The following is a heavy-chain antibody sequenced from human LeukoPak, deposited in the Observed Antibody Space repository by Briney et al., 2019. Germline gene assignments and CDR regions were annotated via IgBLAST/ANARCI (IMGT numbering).Heavy chain of an antibody. J-gene: IGHJ6*03. D-gene: IGHD4-17*01. CDR1: GGTFSSYA. CDR3: ARGPTVTNRRGRSYYYYMDV. CDR2: IIPIFGTA. Sequence: SVKVSCKASGGTFSSYAISWVRQAPGQGLEWMGGIIPIFGTANYAQKFQGRVTITADKSTSTAYMELSSLRSEDTAVYYCARGPTVTNRRGRSYYYYMDVWGKGTTVTVSS. V-gene: IGHV1-69*06.